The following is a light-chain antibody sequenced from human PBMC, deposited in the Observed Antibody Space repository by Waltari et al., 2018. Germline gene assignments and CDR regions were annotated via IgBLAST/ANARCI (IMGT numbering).Light chain of an antibody. CDR3: QQYNDWPPLT. CDR2: GAS. Sequence: EVVMTQSPATLSVSPGESATLSCRASQSVSRFLAWYQQKPGQAPRLLIYGASTRATGIPARFSGSGSGTEFTLTISSLQSEDFAVYFCQQYNDWPPLTFGGGTKLEIK. J-gene: IGKJ4*01. V-gene: IGKV3-15*01. CDR1: QSVSRF.